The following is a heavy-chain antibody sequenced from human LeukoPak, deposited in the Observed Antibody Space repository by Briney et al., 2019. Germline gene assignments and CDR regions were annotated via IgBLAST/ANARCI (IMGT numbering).Heavy chain of an antibody. CDR3: ARANYYDNSGYSRGAFDI. Sequence: SETLSLTCTVSGYSISSGYYWVWIRQPPGKGLEWIGSIFHSGSTYYNSSLKSRVTISVDTSKNQFSLKLSSVTAADTAVYSCARANYYDNSGYSRGAFDIWGQGTVVTVSS. CDR2: IFHSGST. CDR1: GYSISSGYY. J-gene: IGHJ3*02. V-gene: IGHV4-38-2*02. D-gene: IGHD3-22*01.